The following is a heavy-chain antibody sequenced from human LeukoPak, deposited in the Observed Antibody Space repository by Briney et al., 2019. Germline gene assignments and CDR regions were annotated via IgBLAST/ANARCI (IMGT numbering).Heavy chain of an antibody. CDR3: ARLLYYDIFRPGGRFDAFDI. J-gene: IGHJ3*02. CDR1: GFSLSTSGVG. V-gene: IGHV2-5*02. Sequence: SGPTLVKPTQTLTLTCTFSGFSLSTSGVGVGWIRQPPGKALEWLALIYWDDDKRYSPSLKSRLTITKDTSKNQVVLTMTNMDPVDTATYYCARLLYYDIFRPGGRFDAFDIWGQGTMVTVSS. D-gene: IGHD3-9*01. CDR2: IYWDDDK.